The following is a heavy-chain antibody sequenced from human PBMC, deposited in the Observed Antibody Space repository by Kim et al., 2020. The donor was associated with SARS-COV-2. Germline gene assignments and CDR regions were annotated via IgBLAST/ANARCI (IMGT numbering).Heavy chain of an antibody. CDR3: ARDGSSWYLRAYYYYGMDV. V-gene: IGHV3-21*01. D-gene: IGHD6-13*01. CDR1: GFTFSSYS. J-gene: IGHJ6*02. Sequence: GGSLRLSCAASGFTFSSYSMNWVRQAPGKGLEWVSSISSSSSYIYYADSVKGRFTISRDNAKNSLYLQMNSLRAEDTAVYYCARDGSSWYLRAYYYYGMDVWGQGTTGTVSS. CDR2: ISSSSSYI.